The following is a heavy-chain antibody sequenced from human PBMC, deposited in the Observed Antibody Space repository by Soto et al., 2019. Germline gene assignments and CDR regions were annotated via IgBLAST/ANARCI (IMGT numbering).Heavy chain of an antibody. CDR2: IYYSGST. CDR3: ARHGRGKVAGVVPAANFDY. D-gene: IGHD2-2*01. J-gene: IGHJ4*02. V-gene: IGHV4-59*08. Sequence: KPSETLSLTCTVSGGSISSYYWSWIRQPPGKGLEWIGYIYYSGSTNYNPSLKSRVTISVDTSKNQFSLKLSSVTAADTAVYYCARHGRGKVAGVVPAANFDYWGQGTLVTVSS. CDR1: GGSISSYY.